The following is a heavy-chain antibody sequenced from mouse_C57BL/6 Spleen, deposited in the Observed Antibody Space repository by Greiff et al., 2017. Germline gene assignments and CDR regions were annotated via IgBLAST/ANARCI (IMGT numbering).Heavy chain of an antibody. CDR2: IDPENGDT. D-gene: IGHD2-4*01. J-gene: IGHJ3*01. CDR3: TVYDYAAAY. V-gene: IGHV14-4*01. Sequence: VQLKQSGAELVRPGASVKLSCTASGFNIKDDYMHWVKQRPEQGLEWIGWIDPENGDTEYASQFQGKATITADTSSNTAYLQLSSLTSEDTAVYYCTVYDYAAAYWGQGTLVTVSA. CDR1: GFNIKDDY.